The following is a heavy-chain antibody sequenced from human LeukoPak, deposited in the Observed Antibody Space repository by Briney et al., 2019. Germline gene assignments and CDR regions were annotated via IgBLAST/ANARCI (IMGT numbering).Heavy chain of an antibody. J-gene: IGHJ4*02. CDR3: AREVVSIPSYFDS. Sequence: GGSLRLSCAASGFSVSSSYMYWVRQAPGKGLEWVSFFYRGDSTYYAESVRGRFTISRDNSKNTLYLLMNSLIPEGTAVYYCAREVVSIPSYFDSWGQGTLITVSS. V-gene: IGHV3-53*01. CDR1: GFSVSSSY. CDR2: FYRGDST. D-gene: IGHD2-21*01.